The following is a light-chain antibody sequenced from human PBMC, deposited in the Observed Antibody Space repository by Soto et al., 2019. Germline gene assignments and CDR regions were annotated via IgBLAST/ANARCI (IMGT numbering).Light chain of an antibody. V-gene: IGKV3-11*01. CDR2: DAS. CDR1: QSVSTY. J-gene: IGKJ1*01. Sequence: EIVLTQSPATLSLSPGERATLSCRASQSVSTYLAWYQQRPGQAPRLLIYDASYRATDIPPRFSGSGSGTNFTLAISSLQSEDFAVYYCQQYAYWPETFGQGTKVDI. CDR3: QQYAYWPET.